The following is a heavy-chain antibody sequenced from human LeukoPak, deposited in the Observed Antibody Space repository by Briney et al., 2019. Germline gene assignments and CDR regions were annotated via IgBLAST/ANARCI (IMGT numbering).Heavy chain of an antibody. D-gene: IGHD3-3*01. V-gene: IGHV3-21*01. CDR3: ASDLSFTIFDHMDV. Sequence: GGSLRLSCAASGFTFSGYDMNWVRQAPGKGLEWVSSISSSSSYIYYADSVKGRFTISRDNAKNSLYLQMNSLRAADTAVYYCASDLSFTIFDHMDVWGKGTTVTVSS. CDR2: ISSSSSYI. CDR1: GFTFSGYD. J-gene: IGHJ6*03.